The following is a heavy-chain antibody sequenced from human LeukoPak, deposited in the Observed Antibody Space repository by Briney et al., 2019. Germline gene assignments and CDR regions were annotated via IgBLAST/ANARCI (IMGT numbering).Heavy chain of an antibody. D-gene: IGHD6-19*01. CDR3: AVTDSSGRNWFDP. CDR1: GGSFSGYY. CDR2: INHSGST. J-gene: IGHJ5*02. Sequence: PSETLSLTCAVYGGSFSGYYWIWIRQPPGKGLEWLGEINHSGSTNYNPSLKSRVTISVDTSKNQFSLKLSSVTAADTAVYYCAVTDSSGRNWFDPWGQGTLVTVSS. V-gene: IGHV4-34*01.